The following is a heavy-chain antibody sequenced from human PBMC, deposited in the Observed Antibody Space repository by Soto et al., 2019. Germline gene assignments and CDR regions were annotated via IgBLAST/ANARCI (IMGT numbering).Heavy chain of an antibody. V-gene: IGHV3-74*01. D-gene: IGHD3-10*01. CDR2: INSDGSST. CDR1: GFTFSSYW. Sequence: PGGSLRLSCAASGFTFSSYWMHWVRQAPGKGLVWVSRINSDGSSTSYADSVKGRFTISRDNAKNTLYLQMNSLRAEDTAVYYCAKDNYYGSGSYYLYFDYWGQGTLVTVSS. J-gene: IGHJ4*02. CDR3: AKDNYYGSGSYYLYFDY.